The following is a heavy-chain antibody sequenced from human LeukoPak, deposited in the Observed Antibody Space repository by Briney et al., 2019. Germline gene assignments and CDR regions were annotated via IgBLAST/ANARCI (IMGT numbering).Heavy chain of an antibody. D-gene: IGHD3-3*01. CDR2: ISSSSSTI. CDR1: GVTFSSYS. Sequence: GESLRLSWAASGVTFSSYSMNWVRQAPGKGLEWVSYISSSSSTIYYADSVKGRLTISRDMAKNSLYLKMNSLRAEDTAVYYCARDVEYYDVWSGYFTPTAFDIWGQGTMVTV. J-gene: IGHJ3*02. V-gene: IGHV3-48*01. CDR3: ARDVEYYDVWSGYFTPTAFDI.